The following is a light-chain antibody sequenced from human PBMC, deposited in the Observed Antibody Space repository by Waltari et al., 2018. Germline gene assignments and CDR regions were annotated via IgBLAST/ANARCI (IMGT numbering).Light chain of an antibody. CDR1: KNDVGNFNL. Sequence: QSALTQPASVSGSPAQSITISCTRAKNDVGNFNLVSWYQLHPGKVPQLIIYDVSERPSGISDRFSGSKSDNTASLTISGLQPEDEADYYCCSYAGSLTVFGGGTRVTVL. V-gene: IGLV2-23*02. CDR3: CSYAGSLTV. J-gene: IGLJ3*02. CDR2: DVS.